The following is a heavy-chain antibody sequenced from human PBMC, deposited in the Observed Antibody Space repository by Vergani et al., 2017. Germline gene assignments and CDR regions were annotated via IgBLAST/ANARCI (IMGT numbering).Heavy chain of an antibody. CDR2: ICHTEST. CDR3: ATSGYRRGGYYFDY. CDR1: GDSIRSNNC. V-gene: IGHV4-4*01. D-gene: IGHD2-2*02. Sequence: QVQLQESGPGLVKPPGTLSLTCAVSGDSIRSNNCWTWVRQPPGKGLEWIGEICHTESTKYSPALKRRVTVSVDESRNLFSLRLNSVTAADTAVYFCATSGYRRGGYYFDYWGQGMLVTVSS. J-gene: IGHJ4*02.